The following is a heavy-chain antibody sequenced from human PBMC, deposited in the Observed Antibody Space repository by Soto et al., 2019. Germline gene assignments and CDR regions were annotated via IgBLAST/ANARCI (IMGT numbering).Heavy chain of an antibody. Sequence: GGSLRLSCAASGFTFSSYAMSWVRQAPGKGLEWVSAISGSGGSTYYADSVKGRFTISRDNSKNTLYLQMNSLRAEDTAVYYCAKDLGYSYGYYYYGMDVWGQGTTVTVSS. CDR1: GFTFSSYA. V-gene: IGHV3-23*01. J-gene: IGHJ6*02. CDR3: AKDLGYSYGYYYYGMDV. CDR2: ISGSGGST. D-gene: IGHD5-18*01.